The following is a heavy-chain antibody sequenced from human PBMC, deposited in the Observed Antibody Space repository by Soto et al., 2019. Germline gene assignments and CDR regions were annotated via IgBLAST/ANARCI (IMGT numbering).Heavy chain of an antibody. CDR3: ARVEKGWFGELISWFDP. J-gene: IGHJ5*02. CDR2: ISAYNGNT. CDR1: GYTFTSYG. V-gene: IGHV1-18*01. Sequence: QVQLVQSGAEVKKPGASVKVSCKASGYTFTSYGISWVRQAPGQGLEWMGWISAYNGNTNNAQKLQGRVTMTTDTSTRTAYMELRSLRSDDTAVYYCARVEKGWFGELISWFDPWGQGTLVTVSS. D-gene: IGHD3-10*01.